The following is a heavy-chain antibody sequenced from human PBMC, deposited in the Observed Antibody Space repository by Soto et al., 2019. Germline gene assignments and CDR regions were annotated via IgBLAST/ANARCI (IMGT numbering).Heavy chain of an antibody. CDR2: ISHDGSNK. D-gene: IGHD6-13*01. Sequence: QVQLVESGGGVVQPGRSLRLSCAASGFTFSSYGMHWVRQAPGKGLEWVALISHDGSNKYYPDSVKGRFTIFRDNSKNTLYLQMNSLRTEDTAVYYCAAGLYFFDYCGQGTLVIVSS. J-gene: IGHJ4*02. V-gene: IGHV3-30*03. CDR1: GFTFSSYG. CDR3: AAGLYFFDY.